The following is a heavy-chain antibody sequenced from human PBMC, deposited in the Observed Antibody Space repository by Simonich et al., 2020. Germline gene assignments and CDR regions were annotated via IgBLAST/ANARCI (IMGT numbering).Heavy chain of an antibody. Sequence: QVQLQQWGAGLLKPSETLSLTCAVYGGSLSGYYWSWIRQPPGKGLEWIGENTHSGSTNYNPSLNSRVTISVDTSKNQFSLKLSSVTAADTAVYYCARHLQLGPFDYWGQGTLVTVSS. CDR2: NTHSGST. CDR3: ARHLQLGPFDY. D-gene: IGHD1-1*01. CDR1: GGSLSGYY. J-gene: IGHJ4*02. V-gene: IGHV4-34*01.